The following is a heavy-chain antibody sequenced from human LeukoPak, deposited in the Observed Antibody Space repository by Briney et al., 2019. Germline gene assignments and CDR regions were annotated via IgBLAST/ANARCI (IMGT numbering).Heavy chain of an antibody. Sequence: GGSLRLSCAASGFTFSRFGMNWVRQAPGKGLEWVSYISGSSSSSVSYADSVKGRFTISRDNSKNTLYLQMNSLRAEDTAVYYCARDILYYDSSGYSHPTYYYYGMDVWGQGTTVTVSS. V-gene: IGHV3-48*01. J-gene: IGHJ6*02. CDR3: ARDILYYDSSGYSHPTYYYYGMDV. D-gene: IGHD3-22*01. CDR2: ISGSSSSSV. CDR1: GFTFSRFG.